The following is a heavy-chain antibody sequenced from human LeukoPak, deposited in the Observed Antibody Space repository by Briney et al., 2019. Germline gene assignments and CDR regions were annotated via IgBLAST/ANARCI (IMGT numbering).Heavy chain of an antibody. J-gene: IGHJ6*02. Sequence: SETLSLTCTVSGGSISSYYWSWIRQPPGKGLEWIGYIYYSGSTNYNPSLKSRVTVSVDTSKNQFSLKLSSVTAADTAVYYCARVGSSHYYYYGMDVWGQGTTVTVSS. CDR3: ARVGSSHYYYYGMDV. V-gene: IGHV4-59*01. D-gene: IGHD3-10*01. CDR2: IYYSGST. CDR1: GGSISSYY.